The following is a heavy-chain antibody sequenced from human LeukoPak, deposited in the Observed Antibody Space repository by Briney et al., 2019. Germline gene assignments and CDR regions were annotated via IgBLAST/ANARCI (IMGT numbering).Heavy chain of an antibody. D-gene: IGHD3-10*01. CDR3: ANVVRGVPWDQ. CDR1: GFTFSSYA. V-gene: IGHV3-30*04. J-gene: IGHJ4*02. CDR2: ISYDGSNK. Sequence: GGSLRLSCAASGFTFSSYAMHWVRQAPGKGLEWVAVISYDGSNKYYADSVKGRFTISRDNSKNTLYLQMNSLRAEDTAVYYCANVVRGVPWDQWGQETLVTVSS.